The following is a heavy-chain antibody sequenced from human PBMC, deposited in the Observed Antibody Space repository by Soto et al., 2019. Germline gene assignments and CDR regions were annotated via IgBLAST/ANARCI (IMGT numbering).Heavy chain of an antibody. CDR1: GYTFTSYG. V-gene: IGHV1-18*01. Sequence: VKVSCKASGYTFTSYGISWVRQAPGQGLEWMGRISAYNGNTNYAQKLQGRVTMTTDTSTSTAYMELSRLRSDDTAVYYCARGLPYYYDSSGYSWFDPWGQGTLVTVSS. D-gene: IGHD3-22*01. J-gene: IGHJ5*02. CDR3: ARGLPYYYDSSGYSWFDP. CDR2: ISAYNGNT.